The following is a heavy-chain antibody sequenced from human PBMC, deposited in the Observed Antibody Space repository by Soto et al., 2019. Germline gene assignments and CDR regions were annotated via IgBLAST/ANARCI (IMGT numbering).Heavy chain of an antibody. CDR1: GFTFSSYA. CDR3: ARDGEDIVATGGHGYDSSGYYYYFDY. Sequence: GGSLRLSCAASGFTFSSYAMHWVRQAPGKGLEWVAVISYDGSNKYYADSVKGRFTISRDNSKNTLYLQMNSLRAEDTAVYYCARDGEDIVATGGHGYDSSGYYYYFDYWGQGTLVTVSS. V-gene: IGHV3-30-3*01. D-gene: IGHD3-22*01. CDR2: ISYDGSNK. J-gene: IGHJ4*02.